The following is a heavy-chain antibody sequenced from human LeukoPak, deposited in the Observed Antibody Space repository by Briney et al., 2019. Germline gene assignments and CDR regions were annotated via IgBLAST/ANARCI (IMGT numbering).Heavy chain of an antibody. J-gene: IGHJ5*02. CDR1: GFVFNGYS. CDR2: LTGGSDYI. V-gene: IGHV3-21*01. CDR3: ARWGLGPSCAS. D-gene: IGHD1-26*01. Sequence: PEGSLRLSCAASGFVFNGYSMTWVRLAPGKGVEWVSYLTGGSDYIYYADSVKGRFTISRDNAKKSLYLQLSSLRFEDTAVYYCARWGLGPSCASWGQGTLVTVSS.